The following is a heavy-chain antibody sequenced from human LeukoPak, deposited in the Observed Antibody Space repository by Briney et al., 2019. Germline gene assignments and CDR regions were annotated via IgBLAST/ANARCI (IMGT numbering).Heavy chain of an antibody. CDR2: IYYSGSS. Sequence: SETLSLTCDVSDYSVSGSNWWGWIRQPPGKGLEWIGYIYYSGSSNYNPSLKSRVTISVDTSKNQFSLKLSSVTAADTAVYYCARDSPREERNAFDIWGQGTMVTVSS. J-gene: IGHJ3*02. CDR1: DYSVSGSNW. CDR3: ARDSPREERNAFDI. V-gene: IGHV4-28*03.